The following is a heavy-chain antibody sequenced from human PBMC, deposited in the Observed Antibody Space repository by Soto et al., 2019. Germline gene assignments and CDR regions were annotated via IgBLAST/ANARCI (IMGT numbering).Heavy chain of an antibody. J-gene: IGHJ3*02. D-gene: IGHD3-10*01. CDR2: INSRGSTI. V-gene: IGHV3-48*03. CDR1: GITLSTYE. Sequence: PGGSLRLSCAASGITLSTYEINWVRQAPGKGLEWVSYINSRGSTIYYTDSVKGRFAISRDNAKNSIFLQMNSLRAEDTATYYSEIPGPGKAAFDIWGQGTMVTVSS. CDR3: EIPGPGKAAFDI.